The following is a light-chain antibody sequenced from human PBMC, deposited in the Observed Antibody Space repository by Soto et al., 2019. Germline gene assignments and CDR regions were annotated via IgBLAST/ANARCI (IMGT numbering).Light chain of an antibody. J-gene: IGKJ5*01. CDR1: QSLNNY. CDR3: QQLNTLPFT. V-gene: IGKV1-5*01. CDR2: DAS. Sequence: DIQMTQSPSTLSASVGDRVTITCRASQSLNNYLAWYQQKPGKAPKLLIYDASTLERGVPSRFSGTGSGTEFTLTISGLLPEDFATYHCQQLNTLPFTFGQGTRLEI.